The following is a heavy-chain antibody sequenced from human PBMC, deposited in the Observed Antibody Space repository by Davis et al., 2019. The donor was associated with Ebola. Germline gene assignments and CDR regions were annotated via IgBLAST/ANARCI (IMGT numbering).Heavy chain of an antibody. CDR2: ISEDGATT. V-gene: IGHV3-43*02. D-gene: IGHD6-13*01. Sequence: PGGSLRLSCTASGFTFDLYVIHWVRQAPGKGLEWVSLISEDGATTSYADSVEGRFTISRDNSKNALHLHMRSLRSEDTAFYYCAKSFMQHRPSVYFDNWGQGTLVTVSS. CDR3: AKSFMQHRPSVYFDN. CDR1: GFTFDLYV. J-gene: IGHJ4*02.